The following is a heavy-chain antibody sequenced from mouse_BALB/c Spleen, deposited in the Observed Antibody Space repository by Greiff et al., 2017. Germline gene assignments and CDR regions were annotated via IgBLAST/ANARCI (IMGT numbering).Heavy chain of an antibody. CDR2: IYPGDGDT. Sequence: VQLQQSGPELVKPGASVKISCKASGYAFSSSWMNWVKQRPGQGLEWIGRIYPGDGDTNYNGKFKGKATLTADKSSSTAYMQLSSLTSVDSAVYFCAREGNWYFDVWGAGTTVTVSS. CDR3: AREGNWYFDV. V-gene: IGHV1-82*01. CDR1: GYAFSSSW. J-gene: IGHJ1*01.